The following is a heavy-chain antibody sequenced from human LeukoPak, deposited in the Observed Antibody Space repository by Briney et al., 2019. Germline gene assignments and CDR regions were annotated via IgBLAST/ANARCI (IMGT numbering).Heavy chain of an antibody. Sequence: PGRSLKLSCAASGFTFSGYALHWVRQAPGKGLECVAVISYDGRDKHFADSVKGRFTISRDNSKNTLFLQMNSLRAEDTAVYYCARDKDLYANYYFDYWGQGTLVTVSS. J-gene: IGHJ4*02. D-gene: IGHD5/OR15-5a*01. CDR3: ARDKDLYANYYFDY. CDR2: ISYDGRDK. CDR1: GFTFSGYA. V-gene: IGHV3-30*04.